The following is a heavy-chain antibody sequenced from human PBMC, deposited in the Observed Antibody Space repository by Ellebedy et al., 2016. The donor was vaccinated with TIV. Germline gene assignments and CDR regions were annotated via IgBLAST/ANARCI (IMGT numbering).Heavy chain of an antibody. CDR2: INPTSGGT. V-gene: IGHV1-2*02. D-gene: IGHD4-11*01. J-gene: IGHJ5*02. CDR1: GYTFTGYY. CDR3: ASLPHYSDSGP. Sequence: AASVKVSCKASGYTFTGYYMHWVRQAPGQGLEWMGWINPTSGGTNYAQKFQGRVTMTRDTSISTAYMELSRLRSDDTAVYYCASLPHYSDSGPWGQGTLVTVSS.